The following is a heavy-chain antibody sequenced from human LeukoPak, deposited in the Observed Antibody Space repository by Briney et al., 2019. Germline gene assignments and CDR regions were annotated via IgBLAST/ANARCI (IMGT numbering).Heavy chain of an antibody. V-gene: IGHV3-30*02. D-gene: IGHD6-19*01. J-gene: IGHJ4*02. CDR1: GFTFSSYG. CDR2: IRYDGSNK. Sequence: GGSLRLSCAASGFTFSSYGMHWVRQAPGKGLEWVAFIRYDGSNKYYADSVKGRFTISRDNSKNTLYLQTNSLRVEDTAVYYCAKDGYSSGWYSGYFDYWGQGTLVTVSS. CDR3: AKDGYSSGWYSGYFDY.